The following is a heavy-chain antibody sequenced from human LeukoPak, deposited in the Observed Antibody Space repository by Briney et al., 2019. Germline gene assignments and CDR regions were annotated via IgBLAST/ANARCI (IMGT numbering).Heavy chain of an antibody. Sequence: ASVKVSCKVSGYTLTELSMHWVRQAPGKGLEWMGGFDPEDGETIYAQKFQGRVTMTEGTSTDTAYMELSSLRSEDTAVYYCATEWELRGNWFDPWGQGTLVTVSS. CDR2: FDPEDGET. CDR1: GYTLTELS. J-gene: IGHJ5*02. CDR3: ATEWELRGNWFDP. D-gene: IGHD1-26*01. V-gene: IGHV1-24*01.